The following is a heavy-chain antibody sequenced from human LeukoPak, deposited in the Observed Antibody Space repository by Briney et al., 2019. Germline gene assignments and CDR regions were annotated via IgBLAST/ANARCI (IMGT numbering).Heavy chain of an antibody. CDR1: GYTFTSYD. Sequence: ASVKVSCKASGYTFTSYDINWVRQATGQGLEWMGWMNPNSGNTGYAQKFQGRVAMTRNTSISTAYMELSSLRSEDTAVYYCARAAMVRGVIITGYYYYYYYYMDVWGKGTTVTISS. J-gene: IGHJ6*03. CDR2: MNPNSGNT. D-gene: IGHD3-10*01. CDR3: ARAAMVRGVIITGYYYYYYYYMDV. V-gene: IGHV1-8*01.